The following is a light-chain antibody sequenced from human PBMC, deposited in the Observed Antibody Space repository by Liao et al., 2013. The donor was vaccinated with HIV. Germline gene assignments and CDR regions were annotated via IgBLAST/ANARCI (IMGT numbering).Light chain of an antibody. CDR1: KLGDKY. CDR3: QVWDSGSDVV. J-gene: IGLJ2*01. CDR2: QDN. V-gene: IGLV3-1*01. Sequence: SYELTQPPSVSVSPGQTASITCSGDKLGDKYACWYQQKPGQSPVLVIYQDNKRPSGIPERFSGSNSGNTATLTISRVEAGDEADYYCQVWDSGSDVVFGGGTKLTVL.